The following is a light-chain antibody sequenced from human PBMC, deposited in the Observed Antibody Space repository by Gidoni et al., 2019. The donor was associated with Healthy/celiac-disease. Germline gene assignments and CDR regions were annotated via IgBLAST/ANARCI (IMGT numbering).Light chain of an antibody. CDR2: KSS. Sequence: DIQMTQSPATLSASVGDRVTITCRASQSISSWLACYQQKTGKAPTLLIYKSSSLESGVASRFSGSGSAREDSIIISSMQPDDYVTDYCQQYNSYSRFTFGPGTKVDIK. CDR1: QSISSW. V-gene: IGKV1-5*03. J-gene: IGKJ3*01. CDR3: QQYNSYSRFT.